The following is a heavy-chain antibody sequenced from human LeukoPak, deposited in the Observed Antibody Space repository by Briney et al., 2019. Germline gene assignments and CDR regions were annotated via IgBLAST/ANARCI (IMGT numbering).Heavy chain of an antibody. D-gene: IGHD4-11*01. V-gene: IGHV4-34*01. CDR2: INHSGST. CDR1: GGSFSGYY. Sequence: SETLSLTCAVYGGSFSGYYWSWIRQPPGKGLEWIGEINHSGSTNYNPSLKSRVTISVDTSKNQFSLKLSSVTAADTAVYYCARALMTTSSWFGPWGQGTLVTVSS. CDR3: ARALMTTSSWFGP. J-gene: IGHJ5*02.